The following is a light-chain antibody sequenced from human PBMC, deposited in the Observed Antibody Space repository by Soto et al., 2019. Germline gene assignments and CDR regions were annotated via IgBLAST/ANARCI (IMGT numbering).Light chain of an antibody. V-gene: IGKV3-20*01. Sequence: VLTQSPGTLSLSPGERATLSCRASQSVSSSYFAWYQQKPGQAPRLLIYAASRRASGIPDRFSGSGSGTDFTLTINRLEPEDFAVYYCQQYGALPYTFGQGTKLDI. CDR3: QQYGALPYT. CDR1: QSVSSSY. J-gene: IGKJ2*01. CDR2: AAS.